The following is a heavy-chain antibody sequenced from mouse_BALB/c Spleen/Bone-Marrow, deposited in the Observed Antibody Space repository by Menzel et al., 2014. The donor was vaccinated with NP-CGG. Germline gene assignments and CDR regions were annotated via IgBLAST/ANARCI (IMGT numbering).Heavy chain of an antibody. V-gene: IGHV1-5*01. CDR2: IYPGNSDT. CDR1: GYTFTSYW. J-gene: IGHJ3*01. Sequence: EVQLQESGTVLARPGASVKMSCKASGYTFTSYWMHWVKQRPGQGLEWIGAIYPGNSDTSYNQKFKGKAKLTAVTSTSTAYMELSSLTNEVSAVYYCTRAMITRAWFAYWGQGTLVTVSA. D-gene: IGHD2-4*01. CDR3: TRAMITRAWFAY.